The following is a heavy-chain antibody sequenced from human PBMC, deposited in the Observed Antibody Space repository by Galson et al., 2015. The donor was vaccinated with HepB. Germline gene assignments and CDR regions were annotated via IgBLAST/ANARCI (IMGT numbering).Heavy chain of an antibody. D-gene: IGHD7-27*01. J-gene: IGHJ6*02. CDR3: ARDNWGYYYYGMDV. V-gene: IGHV1-18*01. CDR2: ISGYNGDT. CDR1: GYTFTNYG. Sequence: SVKVSCKASGYTFTNYGISWVRQAPGQGLEWMGWISGYNGDTIYAQKFQGRVTMTTDTSTSTAYMELRSLRSDDTAVYYCARDNWGYYYYGMDVWGQGTIVTASS.